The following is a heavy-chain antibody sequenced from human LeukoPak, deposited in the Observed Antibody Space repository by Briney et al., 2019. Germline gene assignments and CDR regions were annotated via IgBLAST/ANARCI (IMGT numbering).Heavy chain of an antibody. J-gene: IGHJ4*02. CDR1: GFTFSSYA. Sequence: SGGSLRLSCAASGFTFSSYAMSWVRQAPGKGLEWVSAISGSGGSTYYADSVKGRFTISRDNAKNSLYLQMNSLRAEDTAVYYCARGPDPSTTGTTSYFDYWGQGTLVTVSS. CDR2: ISGSGGST. V-gene: IGHV3-23*01. D-gene: IGHD1-1*01. CDR3: ARGPDPSTTGTTSYFDY.